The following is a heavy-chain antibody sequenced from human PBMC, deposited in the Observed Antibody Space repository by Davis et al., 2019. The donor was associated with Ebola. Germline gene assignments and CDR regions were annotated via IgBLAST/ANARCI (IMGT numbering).Heavy chain of an antibody. CDR2: IRSRSYNDAT. D-gene: IGHD6-13*01. J-gene: IGHJ4*02. V-gene: IGHV3-73*01. CDR1: GIIFSAAA. Sequence: PGGSLRLSCAASGIIFSAAAIHWFRQASGKGLEWVGQIRSRSYNDATAYGASVKGRFVISRDDSNNMAYLQMNSLKIEDTAVYSCAVFEYRGSWYGDYWGLGTPVTVSS. CDR3: AVFEYRGSWYGDY.